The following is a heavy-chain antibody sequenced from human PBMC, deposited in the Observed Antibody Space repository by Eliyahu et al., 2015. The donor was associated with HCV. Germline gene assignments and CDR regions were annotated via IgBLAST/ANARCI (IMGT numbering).Heavy chain of an antibody. CDR1: GGSXNRGGXS. V-gene: IGHV4-31*03. CDR3: ARDHSAFYTSGNPLAWFDT. D-gene: IGHD3-10*01. CDR2: ISYSGIT. Sequence: QVQLQESGPGXVRSSQTLSLTCTXFGGSXNRGGXSWTWIRQHPGKGLEWIGYISYSGITYYNPSLKSRISMSIDTSKNQFSLNLRSVTAADTAVYYCARDHSAFYTSGNPLAWFDTWGQGTLVTVSS. J-gene: IGHJ5*02.